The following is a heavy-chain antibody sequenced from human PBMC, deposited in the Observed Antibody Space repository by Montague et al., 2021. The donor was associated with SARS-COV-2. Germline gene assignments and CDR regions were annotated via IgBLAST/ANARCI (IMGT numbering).Heavy chain of an antibody. CDR2: IYYSGST. J-gene: IGHJ4*02. Sequence: SETLSLTCTVSGGSISSSSYYWGWIRQPPGKELVWIGSIYYSGSTYYNPSLKSRVTISVDTSKNQFSLKLSSVTAVDTAVYYCTREGGWLSRGSYYFDYWGQGTLVTVSS. D-gene: IGHD3-22*01. CDR3: TREGGWLSRGSYYFDY. V-gene: IGHV4-39*07. CDR1: GGSISSSSYY.